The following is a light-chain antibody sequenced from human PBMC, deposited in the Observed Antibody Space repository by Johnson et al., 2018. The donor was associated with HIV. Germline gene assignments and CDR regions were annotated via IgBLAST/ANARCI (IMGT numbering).Light chain of an antibody. CDR2: ESN. Sequence: SVLTQPPSVSAAPGQKVTISCSGSSSNIGNNYVSWYQQVPGTAPKLLICESNKRPSGIPNRFSGSKSGTSATLGITGLQTGDEADYYCGTWDSSLSVYVFGTGTKVTVL. CDR1: SSNIGNNY. V-gene: IGLV1-51*02. J-gene: IGLJ1*01. CDR3: GTWDSSLSVYV.